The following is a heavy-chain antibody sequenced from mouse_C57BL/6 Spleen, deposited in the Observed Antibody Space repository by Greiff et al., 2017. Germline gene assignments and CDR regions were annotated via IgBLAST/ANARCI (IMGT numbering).Heavy chain of an antibody. CDR3: ARAPDFDD. CDR1: GFTFSSYG. Sequence: DVMLVESGGYLVKPGGSLKLSCAASGFTFSSYGMSWVRQTPDKRLEWVATISSGGSYTYYPDSVKGRFTISRDNAKNTLYLQLSSLKSEDTAMYYCARAPDFDDWGQGTTLTVSS. CDR2: ISSGGSYT. J-gene: IGHJ2*01. V-gene: IGHV5-6*02.